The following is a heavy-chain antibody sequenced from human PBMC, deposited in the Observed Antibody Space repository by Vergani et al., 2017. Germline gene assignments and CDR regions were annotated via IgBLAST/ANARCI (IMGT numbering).Heavy chain of an antibody. CDR3: ARDIGDTPEGYYGMDV. J-gene: IGHJ6*02. V-gene: IGHV3-11*05. D-gene: IGHD4-17*01. Sequence: VQLVESGGGLVKPGGSLRLSCAASGFTFSDYYMSWIRQAPGKGLEWVSYISSSSSYTNYADSVKGRFTISRDNAKNSLYLQMNSLRAEATAVYYCARDIGDTPEGYYGMDVWGQGTTVTVSS. CDR1: GFTFSDYY. CDR2: ISSSSSYT.